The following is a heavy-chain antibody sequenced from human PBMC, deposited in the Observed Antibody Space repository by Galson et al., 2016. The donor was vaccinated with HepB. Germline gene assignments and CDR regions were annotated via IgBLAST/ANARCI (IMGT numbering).Heavy chain of an antibody. D-gene: IGHD2/OR15-2a*01. CDR2: TYYRSNWYN. CDR1: GDSVSSNSAA. Sequence: CAISGDSVSSNSAAWNWIRQSPSRGLEWLGRTYYRSNWYNDYAVSVKSRITINPDTSKNQFSLQLNSVTPEDTAVYYCAREKTFPLYDSTTFDYWGQGTLVTASS. J-gene: IGHJ4*02. V-gene: IGHV6-1*01. CDR3: AREKTFPLYDSTTFDY.